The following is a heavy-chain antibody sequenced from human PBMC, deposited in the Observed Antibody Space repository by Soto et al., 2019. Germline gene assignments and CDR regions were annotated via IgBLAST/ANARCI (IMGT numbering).Heavy chain of an antibody. CDR3: AKDSSKLYYYYGMDV. CDR1: GFTFSSYA. CDR2: ISGSGGST. Sequence: PGGSLRLSCAASGFTFSSYAMSWVRRAPGKGLEWVSAISGSGGSTYYADSVKGRFTISRDNSKNTLYLQMNSLRAEDTAVYYCAKDSSKLYYYYGMDVWGQGTTVTVSS. V-gene: IGHV3-23*01. J-gene: IGHJ6*02.